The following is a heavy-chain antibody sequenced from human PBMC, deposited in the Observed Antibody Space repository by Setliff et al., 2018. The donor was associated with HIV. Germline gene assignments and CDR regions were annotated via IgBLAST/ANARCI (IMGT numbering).Heavy chain of an antibody. Sequence: SETLSLTCAVYDGSLSSYYWSWIRQSTGKGLEWIGEINDSGTTNYNPSLESRVTMLMDMSKNQLSLKLSSVTAADTAVYFCARGPIRYSSGVRWFLGVESCYSGIDYWGQGTRVTVSS. J-gene: IGHJ4*02. CDR1: DGSLSSYY. D-gene: IGHD2-15*01. CDR2: INDSGTT. CDR3: ARGPIRYSSGVRWFLGVESCYSGIDY. V-gene: IGHV4-34*01.